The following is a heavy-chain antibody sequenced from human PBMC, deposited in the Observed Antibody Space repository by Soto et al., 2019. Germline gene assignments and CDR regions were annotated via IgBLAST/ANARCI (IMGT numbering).Heavy chain of an antibody. CDR3: ARERRITGSTPPYYHYYVIYV. V-gene: IGHV3-30-3*01. Sequence: GGSLRLSCAASGFTFSSYAMHWVRQAPGKGLEWVAVISYDGSNKYYADSVKGRFTISRDNSKNTLYLQMNSLRAEDTAVYYCARERRITGSTPPYYHYYVIYVCGQGTTVPVS. D-gene: IGHD1-7*01. J-gene: IGHJ6*02. CDR1: GFTFSSYA. CDR2: ISYDGSNK.